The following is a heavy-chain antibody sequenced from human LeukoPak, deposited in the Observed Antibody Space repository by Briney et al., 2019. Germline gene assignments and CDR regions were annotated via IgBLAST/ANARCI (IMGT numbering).Heavy chain of an antibody. CDR2: IYTSGST. J-gene: IGHJ3*02. Sequence: SETLSLTCTVSGGSISSGSYYWSWIRQPAGKGLEWIGRIYTSGSTNYNPSLKSRVTISVDTSKNQFPLKLSSVTAADTAVYYCACLTTADAFDIWGQGTMVTVSS. CDR3: ACLTTADAFDI. CDR1: GGSISSGSYY. V-gene: IGHV4-61*02. D-gene: IGHD3-22*01.